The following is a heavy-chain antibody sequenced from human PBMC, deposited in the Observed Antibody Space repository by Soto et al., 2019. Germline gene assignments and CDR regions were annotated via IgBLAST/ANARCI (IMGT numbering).Heavy chain of an antibody. CDR3: ARGHPDFDY. Sequence: SETLSLTCTVARGSISSYSWRWIRQPQGKGLECIGYIYYSGSTNYNPSLKSRVTISVDTSKNQFSLKLSSVTAADTAVYYCARGHPDFDYWGQGTLVTVS. CDR2: IYYSGST. J-gene: IGHJ4*02. CDR1: RGSISSYS. V-gene: IGHV4-59*01.